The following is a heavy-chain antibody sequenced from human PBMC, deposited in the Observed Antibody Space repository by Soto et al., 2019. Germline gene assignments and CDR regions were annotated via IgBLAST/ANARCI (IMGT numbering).Heavy chain of an antibody. CDR1: GFSFSTYS. V-gene: IGHV3-48*02. CDR3: ARGGSSSDNGMDV. Sequence: EVQLVESGGGLVQPGGSLRLSCAASGFSFSTYSMTWVRQAPGKGLEWVSYISSRSYTIYYVDSVKGRFTISRDNAKKSLYLQMNSLRDEDTAVYYCARGGSSSDNGMDVWGQGTTVTVSS. CDR2: ISSRSYTI. D-gene: IGHD6-6*01. J-gene: IGHJ6*02.